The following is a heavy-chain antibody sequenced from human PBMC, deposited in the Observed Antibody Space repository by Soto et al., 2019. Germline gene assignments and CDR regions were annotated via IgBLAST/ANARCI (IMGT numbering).Heavy chain of an antibody. CDR3: AGELGTFYFDH. V-gene: IGHV4-30-4*01. CDR2: IDHSGRA. Sequence: QVQLQESGPGLVKPSQTLSLTCTVSAGSIRSGDYYWTWIRQPPGKGLEWIGYIDHSGRAYYNPSPKRRATISIDTSNNPFSLKMTSVTAADTAVYYCAGELGTFYFDHWGQGTLVTVSS. CDR1: AGSIRSGDYY. J-gene: IGHJ4*02. D-gene: IGHD7-27*01.